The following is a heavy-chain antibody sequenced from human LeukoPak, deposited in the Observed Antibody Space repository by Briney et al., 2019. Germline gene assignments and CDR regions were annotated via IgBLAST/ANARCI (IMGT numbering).Heavy chain of an antibody. J-gene: IGHJ6*02. V-gene: IGHV4-34*01. CDR1: GGSFSGYY. D-gene: IGHD5-18*01. Sequence: SETLSLTCAVYGGSFSGYYWSWIRQPPGKGLEWIGEINHSGSTNYNPSLKSRVTISVDTSKNQFSLKLSSVTAADTAVYYCARGVGYSYGQIYYYYGMDVWGQGTTVTVSS. CDR3: ARGVGYSYGQIYYYYGMDV. CDR2: INHSGST.